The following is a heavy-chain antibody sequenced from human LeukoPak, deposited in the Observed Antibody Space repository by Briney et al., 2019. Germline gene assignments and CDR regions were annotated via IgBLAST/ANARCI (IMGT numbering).Heavy chain of an antibody. CDR1: GGTFISYA. Sequence: ASVKVSCKASGGTFISYAISWVRQAPGQGLEWMGGINPIFGTANYAQKFQGRVTITADESTSTAYMELSSLRSEDTAVYYCASCGYSYGLYYFDYWGQGTLVTVSS. CDR2: INPIFGTA. J-gene: IGHJ4*02. CDR3: ASCGYSYGLYYFDY. V-gene: IGHV1-69*13. D-gene: IGHD5-18*01.